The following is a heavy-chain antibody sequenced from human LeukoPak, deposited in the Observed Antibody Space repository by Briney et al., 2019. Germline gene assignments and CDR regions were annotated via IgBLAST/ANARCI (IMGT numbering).Heavy chain of an antibody. J-gene: IGHJ5*02. CDR2: IYYSGST. V-gene: IGHV4-59*01. D-gene: IGHD2-15*01. Sequence: SETLSLTCTVSGGSISTYYWSWLRQPPGKGLQWFGYIYYSGSTNYNPSLKSRVTMSVDTSKNQFSLNLSSVTATDTAVYYCARAYCSGGSCYSSRGMFDPWGQGTLVTVSS. CDR3: ARAYCSGGSCYSSRGMFDP. CDR1: GGSISTYY.